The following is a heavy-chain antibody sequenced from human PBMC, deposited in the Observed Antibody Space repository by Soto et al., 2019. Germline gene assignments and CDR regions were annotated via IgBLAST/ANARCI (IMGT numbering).Heavy chain of an antibody. D-gene: IGHD6-13*01. CDR1: GYTFTSYG. V-gene: IGHV1-18*01. Sequence: QVQLVQSGAEVKKPGASVKVSCKASGYTFTSYGISWVRQAPGQGLEWMGWISAYNGKTNYAQKHQGRVTMTTDTSTSTAYMELRSLRSDDTAVYYCARNPSFIAAAGTSWFDPWGQGTLVTVSS. J-gene: IGHJ5*02. CDR3: ARNPSFIAAAGTSWFDP. CDR2: ISAYNGKT.